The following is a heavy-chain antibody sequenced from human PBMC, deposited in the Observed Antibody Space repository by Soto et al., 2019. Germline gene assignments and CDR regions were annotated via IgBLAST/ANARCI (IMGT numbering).Heavy chain of an antibody. Sequence: EVQLVESGGGLVQPGGSLRLSCAASGFTFSSYWMSWVRQAPGKGLEWVANIKQDGSEKYYVDSVKGRFTISRDNAKNSLYLQMNSLRAEDTAVYYCARGGESSSWSPYYYCYGMDVWGQGTTVTVSS. J-gene: IGHJ6*02. CDR3: ARGGESSSWSPYYYCYGMDV. CDR2: IKQDGSEK. D-gene: IGHD6-13*01. V-gene: IGHV3-7*01. CDR1: GFTFSSYW.